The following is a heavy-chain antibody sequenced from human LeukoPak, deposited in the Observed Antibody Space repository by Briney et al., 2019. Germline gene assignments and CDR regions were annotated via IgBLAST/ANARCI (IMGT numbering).Heavy chain of an antibody. D-gene: IGHD3-22*01. V-gene: IGHV4-39*01. CDR3: ARGYDSSGYPFDY. Sequence: SETLSLTCTASGGSISGSIYYWGWIRQPPGKGLEWIGSLYYSVNIFYNPSLKSRVTISVDTSKNRFSLKLSSVTAADTAVYYSARGYDSSGYPFDYWGQGTLVTVSS. J-gene: IGHJ4*02. CDR2: LYYSVNI. CDR1: GGSISGSIYY.